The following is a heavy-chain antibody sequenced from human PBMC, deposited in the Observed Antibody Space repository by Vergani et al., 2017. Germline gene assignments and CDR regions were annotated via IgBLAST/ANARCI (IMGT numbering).Heavy chain of an antibody. V-gene: IGHV4-34*01. D-gene: IGHD3-22*01. CDR2: INHSGST. Sequence: QVQLQQWGAGLLKPSETLSLTCAVYGGSFSGYYWSWIRQPPGKGLEWIGEINHSGSTNYNLSLKSRVTISVDTSKNQFSLKLSSVTAADTAVYYCARGRHSGGYPYWYFDLWGRGILVTVSS. J-gene: IGHJ2*01. CDR3: ARGRHSGGYPYWYFDL. CDR1: GGSFSGYY.